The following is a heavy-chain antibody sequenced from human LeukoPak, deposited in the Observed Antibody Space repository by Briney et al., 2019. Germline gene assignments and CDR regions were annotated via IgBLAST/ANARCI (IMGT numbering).Heavy chain of an antibody. CDR1: GFXVSRNY. CDR3: ARDGGSSTKEPTGGYYYYGMDV. CDR2: TYSDGST. D-gene: IGHD1-1*01. Sequence: GGSLRLSCAASGFXVSRNYISWVRQAPGKGLEWVSLTYSDGSTSYTESVKGRFTISRDNSKNTLSLQLNSLRAEDTAVYYCARDGGSSTKEPTGGYYYYGMDVWGQGTTVTVFS. J-gene: IGHJ6*02. V-gene: IGHV3-53*01.